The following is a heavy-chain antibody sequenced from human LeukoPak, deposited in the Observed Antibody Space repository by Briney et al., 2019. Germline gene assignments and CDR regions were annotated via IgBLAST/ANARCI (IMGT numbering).Heavy chain of an antibody. Sequence: GGSPRLSCVASKFTFSDYWMTWVRQAPGEGLQWVANIKHDGSEKYYVDSVKGRFSISRDNAKNSLYLQMASLRADDSAVYYCARVWSGSEIFSSDYDYYMDVWGKGTTVTVSS. J-gene: IGHJ6*03. V-gene: IGHV3-7*01. CDR1: KFTFSDYW. CDR3: ARVWSGSEIFSSDYDYYMDV. CDR2: IKHDGSEK. D-gene: IGHD3-3*01.